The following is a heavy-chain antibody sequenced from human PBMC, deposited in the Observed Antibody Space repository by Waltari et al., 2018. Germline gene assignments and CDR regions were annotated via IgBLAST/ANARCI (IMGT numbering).Heavy chain of an antibody. Sequence: EVQLVESGGGLVQPGGSLRLSCAASGFTFSSYAMSWVRQAPGKGLEGGSAISGSGGSTYYADSVKGRFTISRDNSKNTLYLQMNSLRAEDTAVYYCAKDRRFSGSYSTFDYWGQGTLVTVSS. J-gene: IGHJ4*02. D-gene: IGHD1-26*01. V-gene: IGHV3-23*04. CDR1: GFTFSSYA. CDR2: ISGSGGST. CDR3: AKDRRFSGSYSTFDY.